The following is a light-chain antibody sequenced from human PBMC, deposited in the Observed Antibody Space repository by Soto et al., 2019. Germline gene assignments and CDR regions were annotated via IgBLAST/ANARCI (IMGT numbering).Light chain of an antibody. CDR2: DAS. CDR3: QQRSNWPPRLS. V-gene: IGKV3-11*01. Sequence: EIMLTQSPATLSLSLGERATLSCRASQSVSNYLAWYQQRPGQPPRLLIFDASNRATGIPARFSGSGSGTDFTLTISSLEPEDFAVYFCQQRSNWPPRLSFGGGTKVEI. CDR1: QSVSNY. J-gene: IGKJ4*01.